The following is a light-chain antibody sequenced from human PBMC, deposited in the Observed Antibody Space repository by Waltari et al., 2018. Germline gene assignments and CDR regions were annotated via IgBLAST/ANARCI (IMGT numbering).Light chain of an antibody. J-gene: IGKJ4*01. CDR1: QSVSTY. CDR3: QQRSRWPLT. Sequence: EMVLTQSPATLSLSPGERATLSCRASQSVSTYLAWFQQKPGQAPRLLIYDASNRATGIPARFSGSGSGTDFTLTISGLEPEDFAVYYCQQRSRWPLTFGGGTKVEIK. V-gene: IGKV3-11*01. CDR2: DAS.